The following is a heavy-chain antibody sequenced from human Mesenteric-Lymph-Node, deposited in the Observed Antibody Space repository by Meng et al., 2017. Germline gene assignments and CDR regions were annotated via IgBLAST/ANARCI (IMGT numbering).Heavy chain of an antibody. CDR3: ARDGSYYDSNGYYDAFDI. V-gene: IGHV1-69*05. CDR1: GGTFSSYA. CDR2: IIPIFGTA. Sequence: SVKVSCKASGGTFSSYAISWVRQAPGQGLEWMGGIIPIFGTANYAQKFQGRVTVTRDTSTATVYMELRSLRSEDTAVYYCARDGSYYDSNGYYDAFDIWGQGKVVT. D-gene: IGHD3-22*01. J-gene: IGHJ3*02.